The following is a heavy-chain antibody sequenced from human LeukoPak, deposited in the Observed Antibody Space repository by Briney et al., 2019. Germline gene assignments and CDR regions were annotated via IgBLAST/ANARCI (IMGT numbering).Heavy chain of an antibody. Sequence: GGSLRLSCAASGFTFDDYGMSWVRQAPGKGLEWVSCINWNGGSTGYADSVKGRFTISRNNAKNSLYLQMNSLRAEDAALYHGESRGYGDYYYGMDVWGQGTTVTVSS. CDR2: INWNGGST. J-gene: IGHJ6*02. V-gene: IGHV3-20*01. D-gene: IGHD2-15*01. CDR3: ESRGYGDYYYGMDV. CDR1: GFTFDDYG.